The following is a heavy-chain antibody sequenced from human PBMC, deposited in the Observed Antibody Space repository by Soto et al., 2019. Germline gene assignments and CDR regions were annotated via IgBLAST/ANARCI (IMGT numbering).Heavy chain of an antibody. J-gene: IGHJ4*02. CDR1: GGSFSGYY. D-gene: IGHD3-10*01. V-gene: IGHV4-34*01. CDR3: ARGYGRHFDY. CDR2: INHSGST. Sequence: SETLSLTCAVYGGSFSGYYWSWIRQPPGKGLEWIGEINHSGSTNYNPSLKSRVTISVDTSKNQFSLKLSSVTAADTAVYYCARGYGRHFDYWGQGTLVTVSS.